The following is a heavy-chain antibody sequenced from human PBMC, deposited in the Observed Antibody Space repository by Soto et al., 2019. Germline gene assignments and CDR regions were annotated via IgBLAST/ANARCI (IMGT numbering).Heavy chain of an antibody. CDR3: AAAGAIVGATGYYFDY. J-gene: IGHJ4*02. CDR2: IVVGSGNT. D-gene: IGHD1-26*01. CDR1: GFTFTSSA. V-gene: IGHV1-58*01. Sequence: SVKVSCKASGFTFTSSAVQWVRQARGQRLEWIGWIVVGSGNTNYAQKFQERVTITRDMSTSTAYMELSSLRSEDTAVYYCAAAGAIVGATGYYFDYWGQGTLVTVSS.